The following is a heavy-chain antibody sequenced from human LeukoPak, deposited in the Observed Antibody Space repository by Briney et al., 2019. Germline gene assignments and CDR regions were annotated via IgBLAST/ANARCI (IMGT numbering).Heavy chain of an antibody. CDR1: GGSISSYY. D-gene: IGHD3-9*01. J-gene: IGHJ5*02. V-gene: IGHV4-59*01. CDR3: AKVRSFDILTGYYKWFDP. Sequence: SETLSLSCTVSGGSISSYYWNWIRQPPGKGLEWIGYIYYSGSTNYNPSLKSRVTISVDTSKNQFSLKLRSVTAADTAVYYCAKVRSFDILTGYYKWFDPWGQGTPVTVSS. CDR2: IYYSGST.